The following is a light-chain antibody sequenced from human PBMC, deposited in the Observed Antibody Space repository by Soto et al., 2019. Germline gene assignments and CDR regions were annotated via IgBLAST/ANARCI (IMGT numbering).Light chain of an antibody. CDR3: QQRSNWPPLT. CDR2: GAS. V-gene: IGKV3-15*01. J-gene: IGKJ4*01. Sequence: EIVMTQSPATLSVSPGERATLSCRASQSVSSNLAWYQQKPGQAPRLLIYGASTRATGIPARFSGSGSGTEFTLTISSLEPEDFAVYYCQQRSNWPPLTFGGGTKVEI. CDR1: QSVSSN.